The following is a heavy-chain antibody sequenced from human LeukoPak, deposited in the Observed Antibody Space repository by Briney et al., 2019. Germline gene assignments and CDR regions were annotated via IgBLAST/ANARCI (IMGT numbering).Heavy chain of an antibody. J-gene: IGHJ4*02. CDR1: GWTFSSYS. Sequence: GGSLRLSCAASGWTFSSYSMNWVRQAPGKGLEWVSSISSSSSYIYYADSVKGRFTISRDNAKNSLYLQMNSLRAEDTAVYYCARDPSSGWTSPGTFDYWGQGTLVTVSS. CDR3: ARDPSSGWTSPGTFDY. V-gene: IGHV3-21*01. CDR2: ISSSSSYI. D-gene: IGHD6-19*01.